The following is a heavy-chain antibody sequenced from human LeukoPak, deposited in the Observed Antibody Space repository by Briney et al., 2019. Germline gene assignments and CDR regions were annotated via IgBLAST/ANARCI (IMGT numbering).Heavy chain of an antibody. Sequence: ASVKVSCMASGYTFTSYDINWVRQATGQGLEWMGWSNPNSGGTNYAQKFRGRVNMIRDTSISTAYMELSRLRSDDTAVYYCARDWYCSSTSCYSDQDYWGQGTLVTVSS. CDR1: GYTFTSYD. CDR3: ARDWYCSSTSCYSDQDY. J-gene: IGHJ4*02. V-gene: IGHV1-2*02. D-gene: IGHD2-2*01. CDR2: SNPNSGGT.